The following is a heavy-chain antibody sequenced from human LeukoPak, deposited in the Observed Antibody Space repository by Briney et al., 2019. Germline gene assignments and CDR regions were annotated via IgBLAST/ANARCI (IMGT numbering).Heavy chain of an antibody. CDR2: IYYSGST. CDR1: GGSISGWY. CDR3: ARAAYSSTWYINY. J-gene: IGHJ4*02. D-gene: IGHD6-13*01. Sequence: SETLSLTCTVSGGSISGWYWSWIRQPPGKGLEWIGYIYYSGSTSYNPSLKSRVTLSVDTSKSQFSLQLSSVTAADTAVYYCARAAYSSTWYINYWGQGTLVTVSS. V-gene: IGHV4-59*01.